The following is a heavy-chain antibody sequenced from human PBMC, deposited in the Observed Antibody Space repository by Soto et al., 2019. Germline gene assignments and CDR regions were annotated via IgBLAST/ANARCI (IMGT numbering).Heavy chain of an antibody. CDR3: ARVTLEVAVAGTQYYYYYYGMDV. V-gene: IGHV6-1*01. CDR2: TYYRSKWYN. D-gene: IGHD6-19*01. CDR1: GDSVSSNSAA. Sequence: PSQTLSLTCAISGDSVSSNSAAWNWIRQSPSRGLEWLGRTYYRSKWYNDYAVSVKSRITINPDTSKNQSSLQLNSVTPEDTAVYYCARVTLEVAVAGTQYYYYYYGMDVWGQGTTVTVSS. J-gene: IGHJ6*02.